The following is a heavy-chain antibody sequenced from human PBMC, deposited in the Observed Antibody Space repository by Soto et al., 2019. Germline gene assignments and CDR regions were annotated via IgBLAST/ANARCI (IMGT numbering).Heavy chain of an antibody. J-gene: IGHJ4*02. CDR3: ATSGYSYRFDY. CDR2: IIPILGIA. CDR1: GGTFSSYT. V-gene: IGHV1-69*02. Sequence: QVQLVQSGAEVKKPGSSVKVSCKASGGTFSSYTISWVRQAPGQGLEWMGRIIPILGIANYAQKFRGRVTITADKSTSTAYMELSSLRSEDTAVYYCATSGYSYRFDYWGQGTLVTVSS. D-gene: IGHD5-18*01.